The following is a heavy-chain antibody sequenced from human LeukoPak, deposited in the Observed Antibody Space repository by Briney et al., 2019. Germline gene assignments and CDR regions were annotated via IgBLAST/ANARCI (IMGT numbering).Heavy chain of an antibody. J-gene: IGHJ4*02. Sequence: GRSLRLFCAASGFTFSSYGMHWVRQAPGKGLEWVAVIWYDGSNKYYADSVKGRFTISRDNSKNTLYLQMNSLRAEDTAVYYCASATTAATDYWGQGTLVTVSS. D-gene: IGHD2-2*01. V-gene: IGHV3-33*01. CDR3: ASATTAATDY. CDR2: IWYDGSNK. CDR1: GFTFSSYG.